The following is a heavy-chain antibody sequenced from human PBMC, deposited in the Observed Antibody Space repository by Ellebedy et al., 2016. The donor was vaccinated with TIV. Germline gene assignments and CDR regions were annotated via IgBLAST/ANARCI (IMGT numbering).Heavy chain of an antibody. Sequence: SQTLSLTCAISGDSFSSNIAAWNWIRQSPSRGLEWLGRTYYRSKWYNDYAVSVKSRITIKPDTSKSQSSLQLNSVTPEDTAVYYCARGSAPTFDYWGQGTLVTVSS. J-gene: IGHJ4*02. D-gene: IGHD2-15*01. CDR1: GDSFSSNIAA. V-gene: IGHV6-1*01. CDR2: TYYRSKWYN. CDR3: ARGSAPTFDY.